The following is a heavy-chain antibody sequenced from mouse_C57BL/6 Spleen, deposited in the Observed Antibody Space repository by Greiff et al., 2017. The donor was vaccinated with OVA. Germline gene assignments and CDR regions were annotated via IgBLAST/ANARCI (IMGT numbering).Heavy chain of an antibody. Sequence: EVKLMESGEGLVKPGGSLKLSCAASGFTFSSYAMSWVRQTPEKRLEWVAYISSGGDYIYYADTVKGRFTISRDNARNTLYLQMSSLKSEDTAMYYCTRGGIGGDAMDYWGQGTSVTVSS. D-gene: IGHD2-14*01. CDR1: GFTFSSYA. J-gene: IGHJ4*01. V-gene: IGHV5-9-1*02. CDR3: TRGGIGGDAMDY. CDR2: ISSGGDYI.